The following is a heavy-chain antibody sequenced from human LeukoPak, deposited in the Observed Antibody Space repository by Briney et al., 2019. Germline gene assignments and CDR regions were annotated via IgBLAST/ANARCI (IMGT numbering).Heavy chain of an antibody. V-gene: IGHV3-21*01. Sequence: GGSLRLSCAASGFTFSSYSMNWVRQAPGKGLEWVSSISSSSSYIYYADSVKGRFTISRDNAKNSLYLQMNSLRAEDTAVYYCASASGYSYGYPDYFDYWGQGTLVTVSS. CDR2: ISSSSSYI. D-gene: IGHD5-18*01. CDR1: GFTFSSYS. CDR3: ASASGYSYGYPDYFDY. J-gene: IGHJ4*02.